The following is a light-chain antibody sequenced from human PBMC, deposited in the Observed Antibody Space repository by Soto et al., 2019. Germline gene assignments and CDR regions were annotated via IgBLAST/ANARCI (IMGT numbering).Light chain of an antibody. J-gene: IGKJ4*01. Sequence: EIVLTQSPATLSLSPGDRATLSCRASQSVENYLAWFQQKRGQAPRLLIYDTSTRAAGIPDRFSGSGSGTDYTLTIISLEPEDFAVYYCHQRYIWPPLTFGGGTKVEIK. CDR1: QSVENY. CDR3: HQRYIWPPLT. V-gene: IGKV3-11*01. CDR2: DTS.